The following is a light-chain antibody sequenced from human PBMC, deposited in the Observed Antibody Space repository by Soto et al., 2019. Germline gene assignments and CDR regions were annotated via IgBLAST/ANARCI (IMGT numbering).Light chain of an antibody. CDR1: QSVSTY. Sequence: EIVLTQSPATLSLSPGERGTLSCRASQSVSTYLAWYQQKPGQAPRLLIYDASNRATGIPARFSGSGSGTDFTLTISYFEPEDFAFYYCQQHSDWVTFGGGTKVEI. J-gene: IGKJ4*01. CDR3: QQHSDWVT. V-gene: IGKV3-11*01. CDR2: DAS.